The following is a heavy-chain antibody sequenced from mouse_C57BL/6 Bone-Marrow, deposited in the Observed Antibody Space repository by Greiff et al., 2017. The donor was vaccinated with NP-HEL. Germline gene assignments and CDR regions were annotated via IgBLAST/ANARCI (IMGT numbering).Heavy chain of an antibody. CDR2: IDPENGDT. D-gene: IGHD2-1*01. Sequence: VQLQQSGAELVRPGASVKLSCTASGFNIKDDYMHWVKQRPEQGLAWIGWIDPENGDTEYASKFQGKATITADTSSNTAYLQLSSLTSEDTAVYYCTTPIYYGNYGFFDYWGQGTTLTVSS. J-gene: IGHJ2*01. V-gene: IGHV14-4*01. CDR3: TTPIYYGNYGFFDY. CDR1: GFNIKDDY.